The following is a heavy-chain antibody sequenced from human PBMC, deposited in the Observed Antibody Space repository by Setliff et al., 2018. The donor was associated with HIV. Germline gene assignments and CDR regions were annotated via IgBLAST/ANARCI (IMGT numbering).Heavy chain of an antibody. J-gene: IGHJ4*02. D-gene: IGHD5-18*01. CDR3: ARARGYTYGYIGY. CDR1: GDSPTSSSSY. V-gene: IGHV4-39*01. CDR2: IYYSGST. Sequence: SETLSLTCTVSGDSPTSSSSYWGWIRQPPGQGLEWIGNIYYSGSTYYNPSLKSRVTISVDTSKNQFSLKLSSVTAADTAIYYCARARGYTYGYIGYWGQGTLVTVSS.